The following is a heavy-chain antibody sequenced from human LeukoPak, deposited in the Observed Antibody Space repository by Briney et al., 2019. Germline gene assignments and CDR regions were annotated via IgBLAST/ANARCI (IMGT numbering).Heavy chain of an antibody. CDR1: GFTFSSYA. CDR3: AKDVRVGGGGMDV. D-gene: IGHD1-26*01. Sequence: PGGSLRLSCAASGFTFSSYAMTWVRQAPGKGLEWVSLISGSGGNTYYADSVKGRFTIPRDNSKNTLSLQMNSLRAEDTAVYYCAKDVRVGGGGMDVWGQGTPVTVSS. CDR2: ISGSGGNT. J-gene: IGHJ6*02. V-gene: IGHV3-23*01.